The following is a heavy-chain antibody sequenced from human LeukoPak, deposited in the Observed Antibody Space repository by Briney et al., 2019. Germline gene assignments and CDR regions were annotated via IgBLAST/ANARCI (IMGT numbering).Heavy chain of an antibody. CDR2: IKQDGSEK. V-gene: IGHV3-7*01. D-gene: IGHD3-3*01. CDR1: GFTFSSYW. CDR3: ARGLTTIFGVVIGTAPNRHRFDY. J-gene: IGHJ4*02. Sequence: GGSLRLSCAASGFTFSSYWMSWVRQAPGKGLEWVANIKQDGSEKYYVDSVKGRFTISRDNAKNSLYLQMNSLRAEDTAVYYCARGLTTIFGVVIGTAPNRHRFDYWGQGTLVTVSS.